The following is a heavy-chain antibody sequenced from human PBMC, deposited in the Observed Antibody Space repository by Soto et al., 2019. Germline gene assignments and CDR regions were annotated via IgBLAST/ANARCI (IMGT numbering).Heavy chain of an antibody. J-gene: IGHJ4*02. D-gene: IGHD6-13*01. CDR2: ISAYNGNT. V-gene: IGHV1-18*04. CDR1: GYTFTSYG. Sequence: ASVKVSCKASGYTFTSYGISWVRQAPGQGLEWMGWISAYNGNTNYVEKFQGRLTITADASTSTAYMELSSLRSEDTAMYYCARDSIAAAGTDYWGQGTLVTVSS. CDR3: ARDSIAAAGTDY.